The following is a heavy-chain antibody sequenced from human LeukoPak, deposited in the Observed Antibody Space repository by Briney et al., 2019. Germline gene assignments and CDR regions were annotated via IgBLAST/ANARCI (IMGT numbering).Heavy chain of an antibody. CDR1: GGSISSYY. V-gene: IGHV4-59*01. Sequence: PSETLSLTCTVSGGSISSYYWSWIRQPPGKGLEWIGYIYYSGSTNYNPSLKSRVTISVDTSKNQFSLKLSSVTAADTAVYYCARRGYSSSFDIWGQGTMVTVSS. J-gene: IGHJ3*02. CDR2: IYYSGST. D-gene: IGHD6-13*01. CDR3: ARRGYSSSFDI.